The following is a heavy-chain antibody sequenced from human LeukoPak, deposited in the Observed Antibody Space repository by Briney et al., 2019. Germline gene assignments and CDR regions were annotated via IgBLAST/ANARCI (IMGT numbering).Heavy chain of an antibody. CDR2: IIPIFGTA. CDR3: ARVVTMVPNYYYYMDV. CDR1: GGTFSSYA. J-gene: IGHJ6*03. V-gene: IGHV1-69*13. D-gene: IGHD3-10*01. Sequence: SVKVSRKASGGTFSSYAISWVRQAPGQGLEWMGGIIPIFGTANYAQKFQGRVTITADESTSTAYMELSSLRSEDTAVYYCARVVTMVPNYYYYMDVWGKGTTVTISS.